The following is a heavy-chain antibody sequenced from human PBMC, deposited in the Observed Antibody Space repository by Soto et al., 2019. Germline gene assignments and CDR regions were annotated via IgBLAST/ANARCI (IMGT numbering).Heavy chain of an antibody. CDR2: TIARFGSA. J-gene: IGHJ6*02. Sequence: ASVKVSCKASGCTFSSDFISWVRQAPGQVLEWVGGTIARFGSANFAQKFQGRVTITADRFTSTVYMELSSLTSEDTATYYCARDQDSDNYVYAGSQEPYGMDVWGQGTTVTVSS. V-gene: IGHV1-69*06. CDR1: GCTFSSDF. CDR3: ARDQDSDNYVYAGSQEPYGMDV. D-gene: IGHD3-16*01.